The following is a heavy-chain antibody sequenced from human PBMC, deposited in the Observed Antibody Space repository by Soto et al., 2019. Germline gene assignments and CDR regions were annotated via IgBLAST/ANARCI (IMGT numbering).Heavy chain of an antibody. CDR3: TTGFRITMVRGVTQYYFDY. CDR2: IKSKTDGGTT. D-gene: IGHD3-10*01. J-gene: IGHJ4*02. V-gene: IGHV3-15*01. Sequence: PGGSLRLSCAASGFTFSNAWMSWVRQAPGKGLEWVGRIKSKTDGGTTDYAAPVKGRFTISRDDSKNTLYLQMNSLKTEDTAVYYCTTGFRITMVRGVTQYYFDYWGQGTLVTVSS. CDR1: GFTFSNAW.